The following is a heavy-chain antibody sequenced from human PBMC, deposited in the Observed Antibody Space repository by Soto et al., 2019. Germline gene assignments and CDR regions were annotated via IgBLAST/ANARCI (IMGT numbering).Heavy chain of an antibody. CDR1: GGTFSSYA. Sequence: VASVKVSCKASGGTFSSYAISWVRQAPGQGLEWMGGIIPIFGTANYAQKFQGRVTITADESTSTAYMELSSLRSEDTAVYYCAREDRGYSSGGSGYWGQGTLVTVSS. CDR2: IIPIFGTA. J-gene: IGHJ4*02. D-gene: IGHD5-18*01. CDR3: AREDRGYSSGGSGY. V-gene: IGHV1-69*13.